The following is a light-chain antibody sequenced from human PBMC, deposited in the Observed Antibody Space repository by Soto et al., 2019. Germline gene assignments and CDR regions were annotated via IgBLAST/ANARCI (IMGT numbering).Light chain of an antibody. CDR3: QQYNSYSLWT. V-gene: IGKV1-5*01. CDR2: DAS. J-gene: IGKJ1*01. CDR1: QSISSW. Sequence: DIQMTQSPSTLSASVGDRVTITCRASQSISSWLARYQQKPGKAPKLLIYDASSLESGVPSRVSGSGSGTEFTLTISSLQTDDFANYYCQQYNSYSLWTFGQGTKVEIK.